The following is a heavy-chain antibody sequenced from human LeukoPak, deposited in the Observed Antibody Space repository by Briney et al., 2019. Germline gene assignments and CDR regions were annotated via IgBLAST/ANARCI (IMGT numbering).Heavy chain of an antibody. J-gene: IGHJ6*03. V-gene: IGHV3-15*01. D-gene: IGHD3-10*01. Sequence: PGGSLRLSCAASGFTFSNAWMSWVRQAPGKGLEWVGRIKSKTDGGTTDYAATVKGRFTISRDDSKNTLYLQMNSLKTEDTAVYYCTTDSPMVRGVIGYMDVWGKGTTVTVSS. CDR1: GFTFSNAW. CDR2: IKSKTDGGTT. CDR3: TTDSPMVRGVIGYMDV.